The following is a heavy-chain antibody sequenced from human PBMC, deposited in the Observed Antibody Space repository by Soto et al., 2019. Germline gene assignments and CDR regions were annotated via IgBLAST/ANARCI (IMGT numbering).Heavy chain of an antibody. CDR1: GFIFSNYW. CDR2: ISSNSYYI. Sequence: PGGSLRLSCAASGFIFSNYWMSWVRQAPGKGLEWVSSISSNSYYIYYADSVKGRFTVSRDNAKNSLFLQMNSLRAGDTAVYYCARVHGTDYIWGSYRPIDHWGQGALVTVSS. CDR3: ARVHGTDYIWGSYRPIDH. D-gene: IGHD3-16*02. J-gene: IGHJ4*02. V-gene: IGHV3-21*01.